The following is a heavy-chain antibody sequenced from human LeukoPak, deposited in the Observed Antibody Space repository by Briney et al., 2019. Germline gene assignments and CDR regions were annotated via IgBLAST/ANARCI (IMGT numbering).Heavy chain of an antibody. D-gene: IGHD1-7*01. J-gene: IGHJ5*02. CDR1: GDSIINTNYY. Sequence: PSETLSLTCTVSGDSIINTNYYWGWIRQPPGEGLEWFGSISYSGNTYYNPSLKSRVTISVDTSKNQFSLKLSSVTAEDTAVYYCARVNWNYDGWFDPWGQGTLVTVSS. V-gene: IGHV4-39*07. CDR2: ISYSGNT. CDR3: ARVNWNYDGWFDP.